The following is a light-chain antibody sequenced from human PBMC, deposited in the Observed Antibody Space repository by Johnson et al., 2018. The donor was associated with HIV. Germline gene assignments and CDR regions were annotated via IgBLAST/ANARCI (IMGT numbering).Light chain of an antibody. CDR1: SSNIGNNY. CDR2: DNN. Sequence: QSVLTQPPSVSAAPGQKVTISCSGSSSNIGNNYVSWYQQLPGTVPKLLIYDNNKRPSGIPDRFSGSKSGTSATLGITGLQTGDAAAYYCGTWDSSLSAYVFGTGTKVTVL. J-gene: IGLJ1*01. V-gene: IGLV1-51*01. CDR3: GTWDSSLSAYV.